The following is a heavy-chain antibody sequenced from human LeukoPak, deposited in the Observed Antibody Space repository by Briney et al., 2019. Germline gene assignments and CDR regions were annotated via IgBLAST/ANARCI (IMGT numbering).Heavy chain of an antibody. CDR1: GYSISSGYD. V-gene: IGHV4-38-2*02. D-gene: IGHD3-9*01. J-gene: IGHJ4*02. Sequence: PSETLSLTCTVSGYSISSGYDWGWIRQPPGKGLEWIGSIYYRRTTYYNPSLKSRVTISVDKSKNQFSLKLSSVTAADTAVYYCARVAFDWLSSPFDYWGQGTLVTVSS. CDR2: IYYRRTT. CDR3: ARVAFDWLSSPFDY.